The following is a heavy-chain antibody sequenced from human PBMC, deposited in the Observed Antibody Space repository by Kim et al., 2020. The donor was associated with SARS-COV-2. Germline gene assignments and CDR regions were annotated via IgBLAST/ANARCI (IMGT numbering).Heavy chain of an antibody. V-gene: IGHV3-30*01. CDR3: ARASSGGYYDAFDI. J-gene: IGHJ3*02. Sequence: ADSVKGRFTISRDNSKNTLYLQMNSLRAEDTAVYYCARASSGGYYDAFDIWGQGTMVTVSS. D-gene: IGHD1-26*01.